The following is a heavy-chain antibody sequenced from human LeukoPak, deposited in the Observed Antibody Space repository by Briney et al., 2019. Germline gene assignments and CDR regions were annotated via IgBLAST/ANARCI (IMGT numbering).Heavy chain of an antibody. CDR3: VRALGGSDDY. V-gene: IGHV3-74*01. Sequence: GGSLRLSCAASGFIFRDHSMHWARQIPGKGLVWVSRINPDGSTNYADSVKGRSTISRDNAKNTLYLQMKSLRVDDSSLYFCVRALGGSDDYWGQGTLVTVSS. D-gene: IGHD1-26*01. CDR1: GFIFRDHS. J-gene: IGHJ4*02. CDR2: INPDGST.